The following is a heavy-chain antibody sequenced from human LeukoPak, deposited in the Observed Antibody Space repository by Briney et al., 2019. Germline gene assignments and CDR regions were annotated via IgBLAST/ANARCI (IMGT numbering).Heavy chain of an antibody. CDR1: GGSFSGYY. J-gene: IGHJ4*02. CDR3: ARGGSSGYYYGRIYYFDY. CDR2: INHSGST. V-gene: IGHV4-34*01. D-gene: IGHD3-22*01. Sequence: PSETLSLTCAVYGGSFSGYYWSWIRQPPGKGLEWIGEINHSGSTNYNPSLKSRVTISVDTSKNQFSLKLSSVTAADTAVYYCARGGSSGYYYGRIYYFDYWGQGTLVTVSS.